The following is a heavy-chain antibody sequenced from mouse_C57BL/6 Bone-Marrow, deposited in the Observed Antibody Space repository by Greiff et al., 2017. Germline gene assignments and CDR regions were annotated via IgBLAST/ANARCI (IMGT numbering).Heavy chain of an antibody. J-gene: IGHJ3*01. V-gene: IGHV1-64*01. D-gene: IGHD1-1*02. CDR3: ARKGSPWIAY. Sequence: VQLQQPGAELVKPGASVKLSCKASGYTFTSYWMHWVKQRPGQGLEWIGMIHPNSGSTNYNEKFKSKATLTVDKSSSTAYMQLSSLTSEDSAVYYCARKGSPWIAYWGQGTLVTVSA. CDR2: IHPNSGST. CDR1: GYTFTSYW.